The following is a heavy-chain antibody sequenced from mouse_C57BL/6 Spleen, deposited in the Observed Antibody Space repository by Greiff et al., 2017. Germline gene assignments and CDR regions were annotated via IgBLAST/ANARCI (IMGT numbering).Heavy chain of an antibody. CDR1: GYSITSGYY. CDR3: ARGGGGYDYDGFAY. V-gene: IGHV3-6*01. D-gene: IGHD2-4*01. CDR2: ISYDGSN. J-gene: IGHJ3*01. Sequence: LQESGPGLVKPSQSLSLTCSVTGYSITSGYYWNWIRQFPGNKLEWMGYISYDGSNNYNPSLKNRISITRDTSKNQFFLKLNSVTTEDTATYYCARGGGGYDYDGFAYWGQGTLVTVSA.